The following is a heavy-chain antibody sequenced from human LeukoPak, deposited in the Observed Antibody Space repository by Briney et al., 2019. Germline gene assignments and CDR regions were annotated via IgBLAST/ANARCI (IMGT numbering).Heavy chain of an antibody. CDR3: ARGMEYYDILTGYGRPPFDY. D-gene: IGHD3-9*01. CDR2: ISSSSSTI. V-gene: IGHV3-48*01. CDR1: GFTFSSYS. J-gene: IGHJ4*02. Sequence: GGSLRLSCAASGFTFSSYSMNWLRQAPGKGLEWVSYISSSSSTIYYADSVKGRFTISRDNAKNSLYLQMNSLRAEDTAVYYCARGMEYYDILTGYGRPPFDYWGQGTLVTVSS.